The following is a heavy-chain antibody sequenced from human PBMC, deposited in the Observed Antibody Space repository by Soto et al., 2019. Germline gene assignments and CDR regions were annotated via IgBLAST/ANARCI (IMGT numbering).Heavy chain of an antibody. V-gene: IGHV1-46*01. CDR1: GYTFTSYY. J-gene: IGHJ5*02. D-gene: IGHD6-19*01. Sequence: ASVKVSCKASGYTFTSYYMHWVRQAPGQGLEWMGIINPSGGSTSYAQKFQGRVTMTRDTSTSTVYMELSSLRSEDTAVYYCARGGYSSGWYWNWFDPWGQGTLVTVSS. CDR3: ARGGYSSGWYWNWFDP. CDR2: INPSGGST.